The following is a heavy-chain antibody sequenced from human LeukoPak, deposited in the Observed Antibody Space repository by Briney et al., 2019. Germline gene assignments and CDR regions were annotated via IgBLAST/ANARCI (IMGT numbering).Heavy chain of an antibody. CDR1: GFTFNTYA. D-gene: IGHD1-1*01. CDR2: ISNSGGNT. CDR3: AKSRAYNWNGPFDY. V-gene: IGHV3-23*01. J-gene: IGHJ4*02. Sequence: PGGSLRLSCAASGFTFNTYAMTCVRQAPGKGLEWVSAISNSGGNTYYADSVKGRFTISRDNSKDTLSLQMNSLRAEDTAVYYCAKSRAYNWNGPFDYWGQGTLVTVSS.